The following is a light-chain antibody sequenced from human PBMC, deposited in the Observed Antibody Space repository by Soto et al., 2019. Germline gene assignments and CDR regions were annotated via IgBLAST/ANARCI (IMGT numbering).Light chain of an antibody. CDR2: EVT. V-gene: IGLV2-8*01. CDR3: TSYSRYRVLV. CDR1: SSDVGYYDY. Sequence: QSALTQPPSASGFPGQSVTISCTGTSSDVGYYDYVSWYQQHPGKAPKLVIYEVTKRPSGVPDRVSASKSGNTASLTVSGLRAEDEADYYCTSYSRYRVLVFGGGTKVTVL. J-gene: IGLJ3*02.